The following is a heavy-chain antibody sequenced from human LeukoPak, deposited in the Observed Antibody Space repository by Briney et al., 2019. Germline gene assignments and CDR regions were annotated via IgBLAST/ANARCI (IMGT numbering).Heavy chain of an antibody. J-gene: IGHJ4*02. Sequence: PSETLSLTCTVSGYSIRSVYYWGWLRQPPGKGLEWIGSIYHSGSIYHNPSLRSRVTISVDKSKNKFSLKLSSVTAADTAVYYCARDRIYGSGSDHFDYWGQGTLVTVSS. CDR3: ARDRIYGSGSDHFDY. CDR1: GYSIRSVYY. D-gene: IGHD3-10*01. CDR2: IYHSGSI. V-gene: IGHV4-38-2*02.